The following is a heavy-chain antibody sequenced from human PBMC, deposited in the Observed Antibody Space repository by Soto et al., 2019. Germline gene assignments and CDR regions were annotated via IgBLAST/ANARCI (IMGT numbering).Heavy chain of an antibody. CDR2: ISWNSGSI. CDR3: AKDNDGYSYGYYYYYGMDV. D-gene: IGHD5-18*01. CDR1: GFTFDDYA. J-gene: IGHJ6*02. Sequence: GGSLRLSCAASGFTFDDYAMHWVRQAPGKGLEWVSGISWNSGSIGYADSVKGRFTISRDNAKNSLYLQMNSLRAEDTALYYCAKDNDGYSYGYYYYYGMDVWGQGTTVTVSS. V-gene: IGHV3-9*01.